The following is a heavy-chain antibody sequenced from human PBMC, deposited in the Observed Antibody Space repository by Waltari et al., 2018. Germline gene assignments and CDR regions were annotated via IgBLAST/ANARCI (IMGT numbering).Heavy chain of an antibody. J-gene: IGHJ4*02. Sequence: VSQTPGKGLEWVSAISSSGGGTKYADSVTGRFTISRDNSQNTLYLQMHGLRAEDSAIYYCAETGYSSGWYGPYFDYWGQGTLVTVSS. CDR2: ISSSGGGT. V-gene: IGHV3-23*01. CDR3: AETGYSSGWYGPYFDY. D-gene: IGHD6-19*01.